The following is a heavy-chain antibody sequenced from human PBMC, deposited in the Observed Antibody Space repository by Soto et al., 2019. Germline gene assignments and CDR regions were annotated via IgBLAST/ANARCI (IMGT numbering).Heavy chain of an antibody. Sequence: EVQLLESGGGLVQPGGSLRLSCAASGFTFSNYAMNWVRQAPGKGLEWVSVISGSGGSTYYADSVKGRFTISRDNSKNTRHLQMNSLGAEDTAVYYCASRNSGWYFDYWGQGTLVTVSS. V-gene: IGHV3-23*01. D-gene: IGHD6-19*01. CDR2: ISGSGGST. CDR3: ASRNSGWYFDY. J-gene: IGHJ4*02. CDR1: GFTFSNYA.